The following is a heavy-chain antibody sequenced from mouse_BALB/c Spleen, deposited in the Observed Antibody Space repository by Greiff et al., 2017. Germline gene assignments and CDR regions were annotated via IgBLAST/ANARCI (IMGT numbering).Heavy chain of an antibody. CDR1: GYTFTSYV. V-gene: IGHV1-14*01. CDR2: INPYNDGT. Sequence: LVESGPELVKPGASVKMSCKASGYTFTSYVMHWVKQKPGQGLEWIGYINPYNDGTKYNEKFKGKATLTSDKSSSTAYMELSSLTSEDSAVYYCARRDYGYDYYAMDYWGQGTSVTVSS. CDR3: ARRDYGYDYYAMDY. D-gene: IGHD1-2*01. J-gene: IGHJ4*01.